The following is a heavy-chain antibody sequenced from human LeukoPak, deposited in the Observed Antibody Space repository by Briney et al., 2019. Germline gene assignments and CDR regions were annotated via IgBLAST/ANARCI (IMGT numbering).Heavy chain of an antibody. CDR2: ISAYNGNT. CDR1: GYTFTSYG. V-gene: IGHV1-18*01. J-gene: IGHJ5*02. CDR3: ASSEVWTFDP. D-gene: IGHD2-21*01. Sequence: ASVKVSCKASGYTFTSYGISWVRQAPGQGLEWMGWISAYNGNTNYAQKLQGRVTITADESTSTAYMELSSLRSEDTAVYYCASSEVWTFDPWGQGTLVTVSS.